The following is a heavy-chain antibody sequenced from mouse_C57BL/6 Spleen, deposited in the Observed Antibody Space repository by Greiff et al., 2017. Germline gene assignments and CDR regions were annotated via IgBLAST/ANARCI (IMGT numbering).Heavy chain of an antibody. CDR1: GYAFSSSW. Sequence: QVQLQQSGPELVKPGASVKISCKASGYAFSSSWMNWVKQRPGKGLEWIGRIYPGDGDTNYNGKFKGKATLTADESSSTAYMQLSSLTSEDSAVYFCARASVVATEYFDVWGTGTTVTVSS. CDR3: ARASVVATEYFDV. V-gene: IGHV1-82*01. J-gene: IGHJ1*03. CDR2: IYPGDGDT. D-gene: IGHD1-1*01.